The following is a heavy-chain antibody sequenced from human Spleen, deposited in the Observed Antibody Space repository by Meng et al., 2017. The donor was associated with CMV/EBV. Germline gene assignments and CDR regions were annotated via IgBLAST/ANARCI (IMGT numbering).Heavy chain of an antibody. CDR3: ARGRQQLGRYFDY. CDR2: IYYSGST. V-gene: IGHV4-39*07. CDR1: GGSLSSSSYY. J-gene: IGHJ4*02. Sequence: QEAGPGLGKPSDALALTCTVAGGSLSSSSYYWGWISQPPGKGLEWIGSIYYSGSTYYNPSLKSRVTMSVDTSKNQFSLKLSSVTAADTAVYYCARGRQQLGRYFDYWGQGTLVTVSS. D-gene: IGHD6-13*01.